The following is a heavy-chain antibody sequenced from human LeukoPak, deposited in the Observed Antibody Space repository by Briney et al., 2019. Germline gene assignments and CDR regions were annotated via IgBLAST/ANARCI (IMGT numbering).Heavy chain of an antibody. CDR2: ISGSGGST. CDR3: ARRIAVADSFDC. D-gene: IGHD6-19*01. CDR1: GFTFSSYA. J-gene: IGHJ4*02. Sequence: GGSLRLSCAASGFTFSSYAMSWVRQAPGKGLEWVSAISGSGGSTYYADSVKGRFTISRDNSKNTLYLQMNSLRAEDTAVYYCARRIAVADSFDCWGQGTLVTVSS. V-gene: IGHV3-23*01.